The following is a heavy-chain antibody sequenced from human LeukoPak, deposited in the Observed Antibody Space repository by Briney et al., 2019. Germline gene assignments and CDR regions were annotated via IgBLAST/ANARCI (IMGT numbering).Heavy chain of an antibody. CDR1: GGSISSYC. CDR3: ATSHDVKTAPYDL. V-gene: IGHV4-4*09. CDR2: TFTSGST. D-gene: IGHD2-21*01. J-gene: IGHJ5*02. Sequence: SETLSLTCTVSGGSISSYCWSWVRQPPGKGLEWIGYTFTSGSTDYNPSLKSRVTMSVDTSKNQLSMELRFLTAADTAVYYCATSHDVKTAPYDLWGQGTLVTVSS.